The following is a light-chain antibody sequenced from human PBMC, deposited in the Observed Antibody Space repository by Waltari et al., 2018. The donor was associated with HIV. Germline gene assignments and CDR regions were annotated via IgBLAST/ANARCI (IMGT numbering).Light chain of an antibody. CDR1: QSLGSS. V-gene: IGKV1-5*03. J-gene: IGKJ1*01. CDR3: QQYDTSSPT. CDR2: EAS. Sequence: DIQLTQFPSTLSASPGDRVTITSRANQSLGSSLAWYQQKPGKAPKLLIYEASNLESGVPSRFSGRGSGTEFTLTISSLQPDDSATYYCQQYDTSSPTFGQGTKVEVK.